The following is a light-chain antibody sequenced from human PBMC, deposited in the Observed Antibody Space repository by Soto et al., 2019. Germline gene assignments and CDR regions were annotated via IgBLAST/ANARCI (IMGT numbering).Light chain of an antibody. Sequence: EIVMTQSPATLSVSPGERATLSCRASQSVSSNLAWYQQKPGQAPRLLIYGASTRATGIPARFSGSGSGTEFTLTISGLQSEDFAVYYCQQYNDWPPKQYTFGQGTKLEIK. J-gene: IGKJ2*01. CDR1: QSVSSN. V-gene: IGKV3-15*01. CDR3: QQYNDWPPKQYT. CDR2: GAS.